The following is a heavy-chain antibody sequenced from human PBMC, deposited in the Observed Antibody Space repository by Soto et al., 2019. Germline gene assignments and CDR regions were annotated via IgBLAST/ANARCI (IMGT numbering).Heavy chain of an antibody. CDR1: GGSISSSSYY. CDR3: ARHSSSLRYMDV. CDR2: IYYSGST. J-gene: IGHJ6*03. V-gene: IGHV4-39*01. Sequence: QLQLQESGPGLVKPSETLSLTCTVSGGSISSSSYYWGWIRQPPGKGLEWIGSIYYSGSTYYNPSLKSRVPISVDTSKNQFSLKLSSVTAADTAVYYCARHSSSLRYMDVWGKGTTVTVSS. D-gene: IGHD6-13*01.